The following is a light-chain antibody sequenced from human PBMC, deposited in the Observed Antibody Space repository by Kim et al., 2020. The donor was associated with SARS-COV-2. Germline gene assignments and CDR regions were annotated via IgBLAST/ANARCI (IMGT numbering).Light chain of an antibody. CDR3: QQYNNWPPYT. V-gene: IGKV3-15*01. CDR2: GAS. J-gene: IGKJ2*01. Sequence: EIVMTQSPATLSVSPGERVTLSCRVSQSISSNLAWYQQKPGQAPRLLIYGASARATGIPARFIGSGSGTEFTLTISSLQSEDFAVYYCQQYNNWPPYTFGQGTKLEI. CDR1: QSISSN.